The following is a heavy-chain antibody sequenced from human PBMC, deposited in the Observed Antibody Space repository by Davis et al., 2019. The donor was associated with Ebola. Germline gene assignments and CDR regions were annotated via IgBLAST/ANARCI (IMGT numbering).Heavy chain of an antibody. V-gene: IGHV3-74*01. J-gene: IGHJ4*02. CDR1: GFTFSRYW. CDR3: VRGWLRSGFES. CDR2: ISSDGGIT. D-gene: IGHD5-24*01. Sequence: PGGSLRLSCAASGFTFSRYWMHWVRQAPGKGLVYVSRISSDGGITSYADSVKGRFTISRDNAKSTLYLQMNSLTAEDTAVYYCVRGWLRSGFESWGQGTLVIVSS.